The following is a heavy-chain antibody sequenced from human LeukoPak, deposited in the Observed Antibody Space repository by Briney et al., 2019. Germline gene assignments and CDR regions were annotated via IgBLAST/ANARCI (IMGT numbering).Heavy chain of an antibody. CDR2: TYYRSKWYN. J-gene: IGHJ6*03. Sequence: SQTLSLTCAISGDSVSSNSAAWNWIRQSPSRGLEWLGRTYYRSKWYNDYAVSVKSRITINPDTSKNQFSLQLNSVTPEDTAVYYCAREGGGESPYYYYYYMDVWGKGTTVTVSS. V-gene: IGHV6-1*01. CDR1: GDSVSSNSAA. D-gene: IGHD3-10*01. CDR3: AREGGGESPYYYYYYMDV.